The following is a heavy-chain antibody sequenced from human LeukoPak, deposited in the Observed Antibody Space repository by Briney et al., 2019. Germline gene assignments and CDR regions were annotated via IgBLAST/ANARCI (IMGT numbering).Heavy chain of an antibody. CDR1: GGSISSSSYY. V-gene: IGHV4-39*07. J-gene: IGHJ5*02. Sequence: PSETLSLTCTVSGGSISSSSYYWGWIRQPPGKGLEWIGSIYYSGSTYYNPSLKSRVTISVDTSKNQFSLKLSSVTAADTAVYYCARGYSYYDFRSGYYNLWFDPWGQGTLVTVSS. CDR3: ARGYSYYDFRSGYYNLWFDP. D-gene: IGHD3-3*01. CDR2: IYYSGST.